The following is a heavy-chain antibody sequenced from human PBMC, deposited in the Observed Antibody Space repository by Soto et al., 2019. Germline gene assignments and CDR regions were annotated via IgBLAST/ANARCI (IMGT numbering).Heavy chain of an antibody. CDR3: ARDGGPVVITFDF. V-gene: IGHV3-23*01. J-gene: IGHJ4*02. D-gene: IGHD3-22*01. Sequence: EVQLLESGGGWVKPGGSLRLSCVVSGLSFDTYAMSWVRQAPGKGLEWVSVISGSGGNIWYADSMKDRFTISRDNSKNTLYLQMSSLRVEDTAVYYCARDGGPVVITFDFWGQGTLVTVSS. CDR2: ISGSGGNI. CDR1: GLSFDTYA.